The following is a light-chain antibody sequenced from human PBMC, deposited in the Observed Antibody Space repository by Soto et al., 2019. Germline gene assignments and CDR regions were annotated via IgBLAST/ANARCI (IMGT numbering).Light chain of an antibody. J-gene: IGKJ1*01. CDR1: QSISAW. V-gene: IGKV1-5*03. CDR3: QQYNDYSWT. CDR2: KAS. Sequence: DIQMTQSPSTLSASVGDSVSINCRASQSISAWLAWYQQKPGKAPRLWIYKASTLEIGVPSSCSGRGSGTEFTRTITSLQPDEVAIYYCQQYNDYSWTSGQGTGVEI.